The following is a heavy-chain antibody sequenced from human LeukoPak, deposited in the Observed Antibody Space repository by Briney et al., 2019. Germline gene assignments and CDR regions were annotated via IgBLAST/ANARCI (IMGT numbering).Heavy chain of an antibody. Sequence: ASVKVSCKASGYTFTGYYMHWVRQAPGQGLEWMGWINPNSGGTNYAQKFQGRVTMTRDTSISTAYMELSRLRSDDTAVYYCAGGYSYGWAPFDYWGQGTLVTVSS. D-gene: IGHD5-18*01. CDR3: AGGYSYGWAPFDY. CDR2: INPNSGGT. J-gene: IGHJ4*02. V-gene: IGHV1-2*02. CDR1: GYTFTGYY.